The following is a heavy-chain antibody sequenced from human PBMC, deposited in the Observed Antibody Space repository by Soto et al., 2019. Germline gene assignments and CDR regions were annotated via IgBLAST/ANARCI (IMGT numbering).Heavy chain of an antibody. CDR3: AKGLRFMEH. J-gene: IGHJ1*01. CDR2: ISNDGMNT. CDR1: VFTFSSYA. D-gene: IGHD1-1*01. V-gene: IGHV3-30-3*02. Sequence: WWSLRLSCLASVFTFSSYALHWVRQAPGKGLEWVALISNDGMNTFYADSVKGRMTVSRDKAEKTMYLQMNSLTAEDTAVYYCAKGLRFMEHWGQGTVVTVSS.